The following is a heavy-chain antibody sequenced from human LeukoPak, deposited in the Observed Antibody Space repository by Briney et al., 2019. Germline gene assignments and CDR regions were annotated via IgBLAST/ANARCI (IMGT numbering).Heavy chain of an antibody. CDR3: ARLLGYCSGGSCYWYDYYYYYYMDV. J-gene: IGHJ6*03. V-gene: IGHV4-38-2*02. D-gene: IGHD2-15*01. CDR1: GYSISSGYY. CDR2: IYHSGST. Sequence: SETLSLTCTVSGYSISSGYYWGWIRQPPGKGLEWIGEIYHSGSTNYNPSLKSRVTISVDKSKNQFSLKLSSVTAADTAVYYCARLLGYCSGGSCYWYDYYYYYYMDVWGKGTTVTVSS.